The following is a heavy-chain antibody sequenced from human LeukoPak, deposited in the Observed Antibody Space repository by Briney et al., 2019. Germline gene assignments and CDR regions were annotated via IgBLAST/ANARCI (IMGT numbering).Heavy chain of an antibody. J-gene: IGHJ4*02. CDR3: ARREGGYAASDY. Sequence: PGESLKISCEASGFNFNNYWVGWVRQMPGKGLEWMGIIYPGDYDTRYSPSFQGHVTISADKSINTAYLQWSSLKASDTAMYYCARREGGYAASDYWGQGTLVTVSS. CDR2: IYPGDYDT. D-gene: IGHD5-12*01. CDR1: GFNFNNYW. V-gene: IGHV5-51*01.